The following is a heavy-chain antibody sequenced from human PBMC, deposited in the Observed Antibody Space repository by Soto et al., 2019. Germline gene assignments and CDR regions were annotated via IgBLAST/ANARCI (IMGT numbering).Heavy chain of an antibody. D-gene: IGHD6-6*01. CDR2: IYYSGST. J-gene: IGHJ4*02. CDR1: GGSISSYY. CDR3: AREYSSSSVGFYFDY. V-gene: IGHV4-59*01. Sequence: SETLSLTCTVSGGSISSYYWSWIRQPPGKGLEWIGYIYYSGSTNYNPSLKSRVTISVDTSKNQFSLKLSSVTAADTAVYYCAREYSSSSVGFYFDYWGLGTLVTVS.